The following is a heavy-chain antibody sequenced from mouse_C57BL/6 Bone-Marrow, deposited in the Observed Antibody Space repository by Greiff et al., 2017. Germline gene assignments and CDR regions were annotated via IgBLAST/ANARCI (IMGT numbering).Heavy chain of an antibody. CDR2: GQGLEWIG. D-gene: IGHD2-3*01. CDR3: SEDSAVYYCAWEGDGYYVY. Sequence: QVQLQQSGPELARPWASVKISCQAFYTFSRRVHFAIRDTNYWMQWVKQRPGQGLEWIGAIYPGNGDTSYNQKFKGKATLTADKSSSTAYRQLSSVTSEDSAVYYCAWEGDGYYVYWGQGTLVTVSA. CDR1: YTFSRRVH. V-gene: IGHV1-87*01. J-gene: IGHJ3*01.